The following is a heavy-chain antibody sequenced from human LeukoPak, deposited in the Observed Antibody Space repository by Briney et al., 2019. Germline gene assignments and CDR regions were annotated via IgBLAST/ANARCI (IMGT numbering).Heavy chain of an antibody. V-gene: IGHV1-46*01. CDR1: GYTFTSYY. CDR3: ARDSVVVAATPRLYYYYYYMDV. J-gene: IGHJ6*03. D-gene: IGHD2-15*01. CDR2: INPSGGST. Sequence: GASVKVSCKASGYTFTSYYMHWVRQAPGQGLEWMGIINPSGGSTSYAQKFQGRVTITRDTCTSTVYMELSSLRSEDTAVYYCARDSVVVAATPRLYYYYYYMDVWGKGTTVTVSS.